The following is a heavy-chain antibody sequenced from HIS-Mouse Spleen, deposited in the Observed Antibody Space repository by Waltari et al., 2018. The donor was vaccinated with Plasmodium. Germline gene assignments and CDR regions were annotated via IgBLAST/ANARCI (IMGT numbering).Heavy chain of an antibody. J-gene: IGHJ4*02. CDR1: GFTLNSYA. CDR2: ISYDGSNK. D-gene: IGHD2-15*01. V-gene: IGHV3-30-3*01. Sequence: QVQLVESGGGVVQPGRPLRLSCAGSGFTLNSYAMHWVRQAPGKGLEWVAVISYDGSNKYYADSVKGRFTISRDNSKNTLYLQMNSLRAEDTAVYYCARDRRLAFDYWGQGTLVTVSS. CDR3: ARDRRLAFDY.